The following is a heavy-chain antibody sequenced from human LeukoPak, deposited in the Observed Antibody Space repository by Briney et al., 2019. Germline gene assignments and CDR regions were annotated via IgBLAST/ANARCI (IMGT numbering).Heavy chain of an antibody. D-gene: IGHD3-10*01. CDR1: GYSFTSYW. CDR3: ASPIYYGSGSYYYGMDV. CDR2: IYPGDSDT. Sequence: GESLKISCKGSGYSFTSYWIGWVRQMPGKGLEWMGIIYPGDSDTRYSPSFQGRVTISADKSISTAYLQWSSLKASDTAMYYCASPIYYGSGSYYYGMDVWGQGTTVTVSS. J-gene: IGHJ6*02. V-gene: IGHV5-51*01.